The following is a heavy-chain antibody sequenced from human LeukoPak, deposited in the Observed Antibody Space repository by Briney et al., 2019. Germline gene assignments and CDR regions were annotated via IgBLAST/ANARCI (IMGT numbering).Heavy chain of an antibody. CDR3: ARTTAHWYFDL. Sequence: SETLSLTCTVSGGSINSYYWSWIRIRQPAGKGLEWIGRIHSSGNTNYNPSLKGRVTMSVDTSKNQFSLSLTSVTAADTAVYYCARTTAHWYFDLWGRGTLVSVSS. V-gene: IGHV4-4*07. CDR2: IHSSGNT. J-gene: IGHJ2*01. CDR1: GGSINSYY. D-gene: IGHD2-21*02.